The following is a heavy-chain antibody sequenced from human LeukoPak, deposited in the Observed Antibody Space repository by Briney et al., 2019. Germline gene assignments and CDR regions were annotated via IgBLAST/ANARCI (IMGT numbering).Heavy chain of an antibody. Sequence: ASVKVSCKASGGTFSSYAISWVRQAPGQGLEWMGGIIPIFGTANYAQKFQGRVTITADESTSTAYMELSSLRSEDTAVYYCARAPTYNDYGDYDWFDPWGQGTLVTVSS. CDR1: GGTFSSYA. CDR3: ARAPTYNDYGDYDWFDP. CDR2: IIPIFGTA. J-gene: IGHJ5*02. D-gene: IGHD4-17*01. V-gene: IGHV1-69*13.